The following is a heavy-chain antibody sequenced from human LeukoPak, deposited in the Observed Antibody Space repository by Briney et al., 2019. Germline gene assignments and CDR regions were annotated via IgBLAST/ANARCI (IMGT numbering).Heavy chain of an antibody. Sequence: GGSLRLSCAASGFTFSSYAMHWVRQAPGKGLEWVAVISYDGSNKYYADSVKGRFTISRDNSKNTLYLQMNSLRAEDTAVYYCARIGYSSSSIDYWGQGALVIVSS. J-gene: IGHJ4*02. V-gene: IGHV3-30-3*01. CDR2: ISYDGSNK. CDR1: GFTFSSYA. D-gene: IGHD6-13*01. CDR3: ARIGYSSSSIDY.